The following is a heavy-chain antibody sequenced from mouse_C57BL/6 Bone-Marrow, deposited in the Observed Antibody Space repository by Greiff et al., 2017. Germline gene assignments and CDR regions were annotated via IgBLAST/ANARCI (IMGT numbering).Heavy chain of an antibody. CDR2: ISYDGSN. CDR3: ARGRGWLLSFAY. D-gene: IGHD2-3*01. J-gene: IGHJ3*01. V-gene: IGHV3-6*01. Sequence: EVKLEESGPGLVKPSQSLSLTCSVTGYSITSGYYWNWIRQFPGNKLEWMGYISYDGSNNYNPSLKNRISITRDTSKNQFFLKLNSVTTEDTATYYCARGRGWLLSFAYWGQGTLVTVSA. CDR1: GYSITSGYY.